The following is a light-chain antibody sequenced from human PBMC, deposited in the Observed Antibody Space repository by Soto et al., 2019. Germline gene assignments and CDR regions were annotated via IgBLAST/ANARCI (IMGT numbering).Light chain of an antibody. CDR2: DAS. CDR3: QQYYTTPTWT. J-gene: IGKJ1*01. V-gene: IGKV3-11*01. Sequence: EIVLTHSPATLSLSPGERATISCRASQSVSSYLAWYQQKPGQAPRLLIYDASNRATGIPARFSGSGSGTDFTLTISSLQPEDVAVYYCQQYYTTPTWTFGQGTKVDIK. CDR1: QSVSSY.